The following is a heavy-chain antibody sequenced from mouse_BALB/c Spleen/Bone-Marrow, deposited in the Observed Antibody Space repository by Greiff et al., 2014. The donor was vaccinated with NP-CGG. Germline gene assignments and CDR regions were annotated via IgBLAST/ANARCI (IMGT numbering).Heavy chain of an antibody. CDR3: ARDYRYDYAMDY. CDR1: GYTFSSYW. D-gene: IGHD2-14*01. J-gene: IGHJ4*01. V-gene: IGHV1-9*01. Sequence: QVHVKQSGAELMKPGASVKISCKATGYTFSSYWIEWVKQRPGHGLEWIGEILPGSGTNNYNEKFKGKAKFTADTSSNTAYMQFSSLTSENSAVYYCARDYRYDYAMDYWGQGTSVTVSS. CDR2: ILPGSGTN.